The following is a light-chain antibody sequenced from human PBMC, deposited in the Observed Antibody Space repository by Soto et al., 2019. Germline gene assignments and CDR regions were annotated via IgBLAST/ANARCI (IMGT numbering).Light chain of an antibody. CDR2: EGI. Sequence: SALTQPASVSGSPGQLITISCTGTSSTVGGFNVVSWYQQHPGKAPKVIIYEGIKRPSGISNRFSGSNSGSTASLTISGLQAEDEADYYCCSYVGATTYVFGTGTKVTVL. CDR1: SSTVGGFNV. V-gene: IGLV2-23*01. J-gene: IGLJ1*01. CDR3: CSYVGATTYV.